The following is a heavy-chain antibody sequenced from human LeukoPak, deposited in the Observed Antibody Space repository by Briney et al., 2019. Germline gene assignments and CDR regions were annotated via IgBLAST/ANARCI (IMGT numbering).Heavy chain of an antibody. J-gene: IGHJ5*02. CDR1: GYTFISYY. CDR3: ARDSKRGFDP. Sequence: ASVKVSCKASGYTFISYYMHWVRQAPGHGLEWMGIINPSGGSTSYAQKFQGRVTMTRDTSTSTVYMELSSLRSEDTAVYYCARDSKRGFDPWGQGTLVTVSS. D-gene: IGHD5-24*01. CDR2: INPSGGST. V-gene: IGHV1-46*01.